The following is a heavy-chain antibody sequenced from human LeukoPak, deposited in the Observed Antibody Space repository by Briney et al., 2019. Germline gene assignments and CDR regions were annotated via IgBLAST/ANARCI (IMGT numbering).Heavy chain of an antibody. Sequence: GGSLRLSCAASGFTVTSNYMSWVRQAPGKGLEWVANIKQDGSEKFYVDSVKGRFTISRDNAKNSLYLQMNSLRAEDTAVYYCARRGSSGFDYWGQGTLVTVSS. CDR2: IKQDGSEK. J-gene: IGHJ4*02. CDR1: GFTVTSNY. CDR3: ARRGSSGFDY. D-gene: IGHD3-16*01. V-gene: IGHV3-7*02.